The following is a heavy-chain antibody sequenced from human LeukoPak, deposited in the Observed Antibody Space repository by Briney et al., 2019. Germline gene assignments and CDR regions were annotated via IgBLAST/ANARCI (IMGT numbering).Heavy chain of an antibody. CDR2: ISGSSDNM. D-gene: IGHD1-26*01. V-gene: IGHV3-21*04. CDR3: ARDGYSGSYYRLYYFFMDV. CDR1: GFTFSSYS. Sequence: PGGSLRLSCAASGFTFSSYSMNWVRQAPGKGLEWVSSISGSSDNMDYADSVKGRFAISRDNSENTLYLQMNSLRGEDTAVYYCARDGYSGSYYRLYYFFMDVWGKGTTVTVSS. J-gene: IGHJ6*03.